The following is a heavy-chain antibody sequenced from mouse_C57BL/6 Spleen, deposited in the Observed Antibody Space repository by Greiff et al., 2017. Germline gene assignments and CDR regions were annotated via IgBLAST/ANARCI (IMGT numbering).Heavy chain of an antibody. CDR2: IWSGGST. CDR1: GFSLTSYG. CDR3: ARNLAITTVVATDYAMDY. Sequence: VQLQQSGPGLVQPSQSLSITCTVSGFSLTSYGVHWVRQSPGKGLEWLGVIWSGGSTDYNAAFISRLSISKDNSKSQVFFKMNSLQADDTAIYYCARNLAITTVVATDYAMDYWGQGTSVTVSS. D-gene: IGHD1-1*01. V-gene: IGHV2-2*01. J-gene: IGHJ4*01.